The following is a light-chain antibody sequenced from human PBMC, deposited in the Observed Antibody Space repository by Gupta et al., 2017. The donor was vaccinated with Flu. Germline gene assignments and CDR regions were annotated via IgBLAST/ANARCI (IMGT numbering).Light chain of an antibody. Sequence: DIRIPHPPSSLSVSIGDRITITCRIGQPIIGFLNWYQHKPGKAPKLLIYVASTLESGVPSRFSGSGSGTDFTLNISSLQPEDSGTYYCKQTSRTPYSFGQGTRLEIK. CDR2: VAS. CDR3: KQTSRTPYS. V-gene: IGKV1-39*01. J-gene: IGKJ2*03. CDR1: QPIIGF.